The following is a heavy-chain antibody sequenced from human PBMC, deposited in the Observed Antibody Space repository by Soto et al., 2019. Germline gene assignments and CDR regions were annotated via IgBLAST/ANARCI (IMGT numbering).Heavy chain of an antibody. D-gene: IGHD3-3*01. CDR2: ISWDDDR. CDR1: GFPLTTTGAG. V-gene: IGHV2-5*02. J-gene: IGHJ4*02. CDR3: AHRVLRTVFGLVTTTAIYFDF. Sequence: QITLNESGPTLMKPRQTLTLTCTLSGFPLTTTGAGVGWIRHSPGKAPEWLALISWDDDRRYSPSLKSRLTITKDTSKNQVVLTMADLDPADTATYYCAHRVLRTVFGLVTTTAIYFDFWGQGTPVAVSS.